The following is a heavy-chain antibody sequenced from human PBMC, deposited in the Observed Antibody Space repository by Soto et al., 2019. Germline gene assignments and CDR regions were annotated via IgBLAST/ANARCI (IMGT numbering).Heavy chain of an antibody. Sequence: QVQLVQSGAEVKMPGSSVKVSCKASGGTSRSLSITWVRQAPGQGLEWMGGITPLFGIPNYPQKFQGRLTITADKSTGTAYLELSSLRSEDTAVYYCARDTHSAGGWFDTWGRGTLVTVSS. CDR2: ITPLFGIP. CDR3: ARDTHSAGGWFDT. CDR1: GGTSRSLS. D-gene: IGHD2-15*01. J-gene: IGHJ5*02. V-gene: IGHV1-69*17.